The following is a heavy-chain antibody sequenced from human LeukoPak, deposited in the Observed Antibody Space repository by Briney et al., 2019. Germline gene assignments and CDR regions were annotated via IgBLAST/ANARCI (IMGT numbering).Heavy chain of an antibody. CDR2: IKQDGSEK. CDR1: GFTFSSYW. Sequence: GGSLRLSCAASGFTFSSYWMSWVRQAPGKGLEWVANIKQDGSEKYYVDSVKGRFTISRDNAKNSLYLQMNSLRAEDTAVYYCASRYYYDSSGYKDDAFDIWGQGTMVTVSS. D-gene: IGHD3-22*01. J-gene: IGHJ3*02. V-gene: IGHV3-7*01. CDR3: ASRYYYDSSGYKDDAFDI.